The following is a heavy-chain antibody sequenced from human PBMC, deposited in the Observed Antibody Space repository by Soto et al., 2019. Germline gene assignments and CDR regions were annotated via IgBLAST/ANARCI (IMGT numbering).Heavy chain of an antibody. CDR1: GFTFSDYA. CDR3: ARESEDLTSNFDY. J-gene: IGHJ4*02. Sequence: VVLLQSGGDLVQPGGSLRLSCAASGFTFSDYAMTWVRQAPGKGLEWVSDISDGDGDTHYADSVRGRFVISRDNSKNSLYLEMNSLRAEDTAVYYCARESEDLTSNFDYWGQGTLVTVSS. CDR2: ISDGDGDT. V-gene: IGHV3-23*01.